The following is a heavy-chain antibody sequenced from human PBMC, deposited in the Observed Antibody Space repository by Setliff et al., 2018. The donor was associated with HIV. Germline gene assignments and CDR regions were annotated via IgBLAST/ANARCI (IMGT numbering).Heavy chain of an antibody. Sequence: SETLSLTCAVYGGSFSGYYWSWIRQPPGKGLEWIGEINHSGSTNYNPSLKSRVTISVDTSKNQFSLKLSSVTAADTAVYCCARRRTQWPNYNYFDPWGLGTLVTVS. D-gene: IGHD6-19*01. J-gene: IGHJ5*02. V-gene: IGHV4-34*01. CDR3: ARRRTQWPNYNYFDP. CDR1: GGSFSGYY. CDR2: INHSGST.